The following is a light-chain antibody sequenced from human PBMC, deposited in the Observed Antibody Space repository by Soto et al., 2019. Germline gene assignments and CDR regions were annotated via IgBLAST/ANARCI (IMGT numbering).Light chain of an antibody. Sequence: QSVLTQPPSVSGAPGQTVTISCTGTSSNIGAGYDVHWYQQLPGTAPKLLIYGNSNRPSGVPDRFSGSKSGTSASLAITGLQAEDEADYYCQSYDSSLSGVFGTGTKLTVL. J-gene: IGLJ1*01. CDR2: GNS. CDR1: SSNIGAGYD. CDR3: QSYDSSLSGV. V-gene: IGLV1-40*01.